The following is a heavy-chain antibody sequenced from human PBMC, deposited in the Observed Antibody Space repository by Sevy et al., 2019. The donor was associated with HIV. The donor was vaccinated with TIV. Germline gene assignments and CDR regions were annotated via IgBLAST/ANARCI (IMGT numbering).Heavy chain of an antibody. Sequence: GGSLRLSCAASGFSVSNYGMHWVRQAPGKGLEWVALIWYDGSSKYYADSVKGRLTISRDNSKNTLSLQMNSLRAEDTAMYYCARGADYFDSSGANFEYWGQGTLVTVSS. CDR1: GFSVSNYG. V-gene: IGHV3-33*01. D-gene: IGHD3-22*01. CDR2: IWYDGSSK. CDR3: ARGADYFDSSGANFEY. J-gene: IGHJ4*02.